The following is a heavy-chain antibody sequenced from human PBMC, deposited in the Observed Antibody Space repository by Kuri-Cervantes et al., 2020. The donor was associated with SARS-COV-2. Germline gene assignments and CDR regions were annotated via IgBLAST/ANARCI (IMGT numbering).Heavy chain of an antibody. Sequence: GESLKISCAASGFTFSSYSMNWVRQAPGKGLEWVSSISSSSSYIYYADSVKGRFTISRDNAKNSLYLQMNSLRSDDTAVYYCARGLNEYQLLRYYYYYGMDVWGQGTTVTVSS. CDR3: ARGLNEYQLLRYYYYYGMDV. CDR2: ISSSSSYI. J-gene: IGHJ6*02. D-gene: IGHD2-2*01. CDR1: GFTFSSYS. V-gene: IGHV3-21*04.